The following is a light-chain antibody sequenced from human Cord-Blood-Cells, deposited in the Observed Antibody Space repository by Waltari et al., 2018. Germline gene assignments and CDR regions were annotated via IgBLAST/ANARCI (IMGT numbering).Light chain of an antibody. V-gene: IGKV4-1*01. Sequence: DIVMTQSPDSLAVSLGETATINCTSSQSVLYSSNNKNYLAWYQQKPGQPPKLLIYWASTRESGVPDRFSGSGSGTDFTLTISSLQAEDVAVYYCQQYYSTQYSFGQGTKLEIK. J-gene: IGKJ2*03. CDR2: WAS. CDR1: QSVLYSSNNKNY. CDR3: QQYYSTQYS.